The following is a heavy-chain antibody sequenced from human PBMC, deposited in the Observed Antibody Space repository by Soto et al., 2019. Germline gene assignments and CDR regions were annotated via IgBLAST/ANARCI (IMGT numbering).Heavy chain of an antibody. CDR2: IDSSGEK. CDR1: GLSITDSEMG. CDR3: ARRHLAVAVSPWFDP. V-gene: IGHV2-26*01. D-gene: IGHD6-19*01. Sequence: QVTLTESGPVLVKPTETLTLRCTVSGLSITDSEMGVSWIRQPPGQPLEWLAHIDSSGEKSYRTFLKSRLAISKDTSKSQIVLTMTNMDPADTATYYCARRHLAVAVSPWFDPWGQGIPVTVSS. J-gene: IGHJ5*02.